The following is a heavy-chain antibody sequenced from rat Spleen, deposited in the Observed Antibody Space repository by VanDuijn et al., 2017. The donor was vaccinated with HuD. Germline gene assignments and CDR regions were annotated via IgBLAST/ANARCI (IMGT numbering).Heavy chain of an antibody. CDR3: ATGPRILRLDWFAY. Sequence: EVQLVESGGGLVQPGRSMKLSCAASGLSFSNYDMAWVRQAPTKGLEWVASISYDGSSTYYRDSVEGRFTISRDNAKNTLYLQMDSLRSEDTATYYCATGPRILRLDWFAYWGQGTLVTVSS. CDR2: ISYDGSST. D-gene: IGHD1-6*01. J-gene: IGHJ3*01. V-gene: IGHV5-20*01. CDR1: GLSFSNYD.